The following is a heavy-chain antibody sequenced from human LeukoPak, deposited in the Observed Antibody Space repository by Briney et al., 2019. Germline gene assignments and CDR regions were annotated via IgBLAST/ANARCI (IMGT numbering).Heavy chain of an antibody. Sequence: GGSLTPACAASGFTFSSYSINWVRQAPGKGLEWVSSISSSSSYIYCADSVKGRFTISRDNAKNSLYLQMNSLRAEDTAVYYCARGMGITMIDYLGQGTLVTVSS. V-gene: IGHV3-21*01. CDR2: ISSSSSYI. CDR1: GFTFSSYS. J-gene: IGHJ4*02. CDR3: ARGMGITMIDY. D-gene: IGHD3-22*01.